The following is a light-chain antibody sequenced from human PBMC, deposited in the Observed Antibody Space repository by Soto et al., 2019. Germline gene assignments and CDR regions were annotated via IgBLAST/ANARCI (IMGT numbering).Light chain of an antibody. J-gene: IGKJ2*01. CDR2: KAS. CDR3: QQYNIFPYT. CDR1: QSISTW. Sequence: DIQMTQSPSTLSASVGDRVTITCRASQSISTWLAWYQQKPGKAPKLLIYKASSLESGVPSRFSGSGSGTEFTLTISSLQPEDFATFYCQQYNIFPYTFVQGTKLEIK. V-gene: IGKV1-5*03.